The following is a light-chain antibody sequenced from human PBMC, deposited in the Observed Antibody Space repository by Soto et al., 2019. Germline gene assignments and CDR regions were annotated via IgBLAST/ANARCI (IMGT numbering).Light chain of an antibody. V-gene: IGKV1-5*01. Sequence: DIQMTQSPSTLSASVGDRVTITCRASQSIANWLAWYQQKPGKAPKLLIYDASILASGVPSRFSGSGSGTEFTLTIISLQSDDFATYYCQQYNTYETFGQGTKLEIK. CDR1: QSIANW. CDR3: QQYNTYET. CDR2: DAS. J-gene: IGKJ2*01.